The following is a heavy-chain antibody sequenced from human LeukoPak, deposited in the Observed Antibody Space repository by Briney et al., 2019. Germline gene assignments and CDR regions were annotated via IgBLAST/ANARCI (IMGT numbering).Heavy chain of an antibody. Sequence: SETLSLTCSVSGGSISSSSYYWGWIRQPPGKGLEWIGSIYYSGSTYYNPSLKSRVTISVDTSKNQFSLKLSSVTAADTAVYYCARGAYCSGGSCYYYWGQGVLVTVSS. V-gene: IGHV4-39*07. CDR3: ARGAYCSGGSCYYY. J-gene: IGHJ4*02. D-gene: IGHD2-15*01. CDR2: IYYSGST. CDR1: GGSISSSSYY.